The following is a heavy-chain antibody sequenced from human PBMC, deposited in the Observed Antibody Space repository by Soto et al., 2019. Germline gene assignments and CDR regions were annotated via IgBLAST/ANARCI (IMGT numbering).Heavy chain of an antibody. V-gene: IGHV3-30-3*01. CDR1: GFTFSSYA. D-gene: IGHD6-19*01. J-gene: IGHJ6*02. Sequence: GGSLRLSCAASGFTFSSYAMHWVRQAPGKGLEWVAVISYDGSNKYYADSVKGRFTISRDNSKNTLYLQMNSLRAEDTAVYYCARSPPKTYSSGWYGYYYYGMDVWGQGTTVTVS. CDR2: ISYDGSNK. CDR3: ARSPPKTYSSGWYGYYYYGMDV.